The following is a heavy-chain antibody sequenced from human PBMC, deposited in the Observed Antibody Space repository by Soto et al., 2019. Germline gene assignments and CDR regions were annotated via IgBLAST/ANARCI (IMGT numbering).Heavy chain of an antibody. Sequence: ASVKVSCKSSGYTFTSYAMHWVRQAPGQRLEWMGWINAGNGNTKYSQKFQGRVTINRDTSASTAYMELSSLRSEDTAVYYCARAPYYYDSSGYYYYDYGMDVRGQGTTVTDSS. CDR2: INAGNGNT. CDR3: ARAPYYYDSSGYYYYDYGMDV. V-gene: IGHV1-3*01. J-gene: IGHJ6*02. CDR1: GYTFTSYA. D-gene: IGHD3-22*01.